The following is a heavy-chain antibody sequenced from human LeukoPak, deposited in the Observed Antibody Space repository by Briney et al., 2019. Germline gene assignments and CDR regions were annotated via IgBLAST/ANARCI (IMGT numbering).Heavy chain of an antibody. V-gene: IGHV3-7*01. CDR1: GFTFSTYW. Sequence: PGGSLRLSCSASGFTFSTYWMSWVRQAPGKGLEWVANMKRDGSEIYYVDSVRGRFTISRDNARNSLYLQMNSLRAEDTAVYYCARDPRQYSSGWYYFDYWGQGTLVTVPS. CDR2: MKRDGSEI. J-gene: IGHJ4*02. CDR3: ARDPRQYSSGWYYFDY. D-gene: IGHD6-19*01.